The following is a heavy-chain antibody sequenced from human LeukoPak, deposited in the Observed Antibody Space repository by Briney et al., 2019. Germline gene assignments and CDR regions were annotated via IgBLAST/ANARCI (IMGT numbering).Heavy chain of an antibody. Sequence: ASVTVSCKASGYTFTGYYMHWVRQAPGQGREWMGWINPNSGGTNYAQKFQGRVTMTRDTSISTAYMELSRLRSDDTAVYYCARGDYYYYYMDVWGKGTTVTVSS. J-gene: IGHJ6*03. CDR1: GYTFTGYY. V-gene: IGHV1-2*02. CDR3: ARGDYYYYYMDV. CDR2: INPNSGGT.